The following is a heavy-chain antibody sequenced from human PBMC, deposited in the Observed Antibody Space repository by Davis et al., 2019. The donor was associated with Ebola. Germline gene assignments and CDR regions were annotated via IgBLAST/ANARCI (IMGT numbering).Heavy chain of an antibody. J-gene: IGHJ6*04. Sequence: MPSETLSLTCTVSGGSISSYYWSWIRQPPGKGLEWIGYIYYSGSTNYNPSLKSRVTISVDMSKNQFSLKLSSVTAADTAVYYCARDGYSSGWYNDYGMDVWGKGTTVTVSS. CDR1: GGSISSYY. V-gene: IGHV4-59*01. D-gene: IGHD6-19*01. CDR2: IYYSGST. CDR3: ARDGYSSGWYNDYGMDV.